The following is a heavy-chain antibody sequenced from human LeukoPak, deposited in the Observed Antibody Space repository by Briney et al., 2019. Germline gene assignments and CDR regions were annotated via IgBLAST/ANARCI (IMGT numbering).Heavy chain of an antibody. J-gene: IGHJ4*02. V-gene: IGHV3-23*01. CDR1: GFTFSNYA. CDR2: IVGSGGST. CDR3: AKWGDYDILTGYYDSDY. Sequence: HSGASLRLSCAASGFTFSNYAMSWVRQAPGKGLEWVSAIVGSGGSTYCADSVKGRFTISRDNPKNTLYLQMNSLRAEDTAVYYCAKWGDYDILTGYYDSDYWGQGTLVTVSS. D-gene: IGHD3-9*01.